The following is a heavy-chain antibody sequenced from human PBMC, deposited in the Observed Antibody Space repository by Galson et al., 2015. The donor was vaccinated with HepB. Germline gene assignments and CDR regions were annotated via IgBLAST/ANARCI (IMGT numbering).Heavy chain of an antibody. J-gene: IGHJ4*02. V-gene: IGHV5-51*03. CDR1: GYSFTSYW. D-gene: IGHD6-13*01. Sequence: QSGAEVKKPGESLKISCKGSGYSFTSYWIGWVRQMPGKGLEWMGIIYPGDSDTRYSPSFQGQVTISADKSFSTAYLQWSSLKASDTAMYYCARLMMGVAAADSIDYWGQGTLVTVSS. CDR3: ARLMMGVAAADSIDY. CDR2: IYPGDSDT.